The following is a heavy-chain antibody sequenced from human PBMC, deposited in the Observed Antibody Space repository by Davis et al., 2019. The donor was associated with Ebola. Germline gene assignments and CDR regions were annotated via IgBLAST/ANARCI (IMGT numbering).Heavy chain of an antibody. V-gene: IGHV3-30-3*01. D-gene: IGHD3-3*01. CDR3: ARDPRNYDFWSGYSGGSWFDP. J-gene: IGHJ5*02. CDR1: GFTFSSYA. CDR2: ISYDGSNK. Sequence: GESLKISCAASGFTFSSYAMHWVRQAPGKGLEWVAVISYDGSNKYYADSVKGRFTISRDNSKNTLYLQMNSLRAEDTAVYYCARDPRNYDFWSGYSGGSWFDPWGQGTLVTVSS.